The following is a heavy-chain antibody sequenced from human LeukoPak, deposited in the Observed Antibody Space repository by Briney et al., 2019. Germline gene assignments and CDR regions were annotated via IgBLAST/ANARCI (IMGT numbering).Heavy chain of an antibody. V-gene: IGHV3-21*01. Sequence: PGGSLRLSCAASGFTFSSYAMHWVRQAPGKGLEWVSSISSSSSYIYYADSVKGRFTISKDNAKNSLYLQMNSLRAEDTAVYYCARDGFNPYDYVWGSYRYPIDYWGQGTLSPSPQ. CDR2: ISSSSSYI. CDR1: GFTFSSYA. D-gene: IGHD3-16*02. CDR3: ARDGFNPYDYVWGSYRYPIDY. J-gene: IGHJ4*02.